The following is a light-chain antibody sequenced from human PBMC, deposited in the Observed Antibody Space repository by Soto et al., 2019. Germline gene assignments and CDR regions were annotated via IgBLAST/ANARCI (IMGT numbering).Light chain of an antibody. CDR2: AAS. V-gene: IGKV1-39*01. J-gene: IGKJ1*01. Sequence: DIQMTQSRSSLSASVGDRVTITCRASQSISNNLNWYQQKPGKAPKLLIYAASSMQSGVPSRFSGSASETDFTLTISSLQPDDSATYYCQQSFSPLWTFGQGTKVEV. CDR3: QQSFSPLWT. CDR1: QSISNN.